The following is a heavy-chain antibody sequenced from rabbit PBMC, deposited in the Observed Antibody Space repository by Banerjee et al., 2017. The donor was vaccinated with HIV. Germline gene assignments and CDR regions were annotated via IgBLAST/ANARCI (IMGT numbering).Heavy chain of an antibody. CDR3: ARAYNSGWGGYFNL. CDR1: GIDFSSYYY. J-gene: IGHJ4*01. V-gene: IGHV1S45*01. D-gene: IGHD4-1*01. CDR2: IYADGSGYT. Sequence: QQQLEESGGGLVKPGGTLTLTCKASGIDFSSYYYMCWVRQAPGKGLEWIACIYADGSGYTYYASWAKGRFTISKTSSTTVTLQMTSLTPADTATYFCARAYNSGWGGYFNLWGQGTLVTVS.